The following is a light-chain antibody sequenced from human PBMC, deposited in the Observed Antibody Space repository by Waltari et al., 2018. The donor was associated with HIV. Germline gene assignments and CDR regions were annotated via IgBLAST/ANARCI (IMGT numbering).Light chain of an antibody. Sequence: EIVLTQSPGTPSLSPGERATLSCRASQSVSSSYLAWYQQKPGQAPRLLIYGASSRATGIPDWFSGSGSGTDFTLTISRLEPEDFSVYYCQQYGSSPRTFGQGTKVEIK. J-gene: IGKJ1*01. V-gene: IGKV3-20*01. CDR2: GAS. CDR3: QQYGSSPRT. CDR1: QSVSSSY.